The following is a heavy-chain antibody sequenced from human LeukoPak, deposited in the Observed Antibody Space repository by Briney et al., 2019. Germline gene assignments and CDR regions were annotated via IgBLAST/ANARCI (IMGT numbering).Heavy chain of an antibody. CDR1: GYTFTSYG. V-gene: IGHV1-18*01. J-gene: IGHJ6*02. CDR2: ISAYNGNT. Sequence: ASVKVSCKASGYTFTSYGISWVRQAPGQGLEWMGWISAYNGNTSYAQKLQGRVTMTTDTSTSTAYMELRSLRSDDTAVYYCARAATVTPYYYYYGMDVWGQGTTVTVSS. CDR3: ARAATVTPYYYYYGMDV. D-gene: IGHD4-17*01.